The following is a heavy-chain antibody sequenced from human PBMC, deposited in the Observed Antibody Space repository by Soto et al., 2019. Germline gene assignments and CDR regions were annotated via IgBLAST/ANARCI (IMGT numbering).Heavy chain of an antibody. CDR2: IFHSGDT. Sequence: QVQLQESGPGLVKPSGTLSLTCAVSGDSISNSRWWTWVRQPPGKGLEWIGDIFHSGDTNYNPSIKSRVFRSVGKSQNHFSQKVSSVTAADPAVYYCAYSTGWYRHDVWGQGTLVTVSS. CDR1: GDSISNSRW. CDR3: AYSTGWYRHDV. J-gene: IGHJ3*01. V-gene: IGHV4-4*02. D-gene: IGHD6-19*01.